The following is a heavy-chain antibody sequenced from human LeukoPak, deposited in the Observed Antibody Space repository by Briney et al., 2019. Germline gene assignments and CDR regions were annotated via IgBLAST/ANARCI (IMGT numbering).Heavy chain of an antibody. V-gene: IGHV3-7*01. CDR3: ARASSYYYDSSGYYALGY. CDR1: GFTFSSYW. Sequence: GGSLRLSCAASGFTFSSYWMSWVRQAPGKGPEWVANIKQDGSEKYYVDSVKGRFTISRDNAKNSLYLQMNSLRAEDTAVYYCARASSYYYDSSGYYALGYWGQGTLVTVSS. J-gene: IGHJ4*02. CDR2: IKQDGSEK. D-gene: IGHD3-22*01.